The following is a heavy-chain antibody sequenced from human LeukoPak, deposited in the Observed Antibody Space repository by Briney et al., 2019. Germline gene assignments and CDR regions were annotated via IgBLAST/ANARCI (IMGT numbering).Heavy chain of an antibody. CDR3: ASITGGYIDY. CDR2: IYYSGST. V-gene: IGHV4-30-4*08. J-gene: IGHJ4*02. CDR1: GGSITSGDYY. D-gene: IGHD2-8*02. Sequence: SETLSLTCTVSGGSITSGDYYWSWIRQPPGKGLEWIGYIYYSGSTYYNPSLKSRVTISVDTSKNQFSLKLSSVTAADTAVYYCASITGGYIDYWGQGTLVTVSS.